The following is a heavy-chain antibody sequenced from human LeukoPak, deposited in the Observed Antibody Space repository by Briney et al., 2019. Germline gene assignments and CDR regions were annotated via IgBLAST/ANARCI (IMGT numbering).Heavy chain of an antibody. D-gene: IGHD6-13*01. CDR3: AKSGIAAAGVWY. CDR2: IGTAGDT. CDR1: GFTFSSYD. Sequence: GGSLRLSCAASGFTFSSYDMHWVRQATGKGLEWVSAIGTAGDTYYPGSVKGRFTISRENAKNSLYLQMNSLRAGDTAVYYCAKSGIAAAGVWYWGQGTLVTVSS. J-gene: IGHJ4*02. V-gene: IGHV3-13*01.